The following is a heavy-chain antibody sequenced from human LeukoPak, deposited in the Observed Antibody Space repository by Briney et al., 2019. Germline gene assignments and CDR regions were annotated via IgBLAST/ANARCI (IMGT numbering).Heavy chain of an antibody. CDR2: INSDGSST. J-gene: IGHJ4*02. CDR3: ARGLWDFWSGYCFDY. D-gene: IGHD3-3*01. CDR1: GFTFSSYW. Sequence: GGSLRLSCAASGFTFSSYWMHWVRHAPGKGLVWVSRINSDGSSTNYADSVKGRFTISRDNAKNTLYLQMNSLRAEDTAVYYCARGLWDFWSGYCFDYWGQGTLVTVSS. V-gene: IGHV3-74*01.